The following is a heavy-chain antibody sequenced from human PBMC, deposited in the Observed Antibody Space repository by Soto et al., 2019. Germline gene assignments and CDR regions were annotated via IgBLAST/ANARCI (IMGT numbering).Heavy chain of an antibody. CDR3: TRTLLSAYYYYYMDV. CDR1: GFTFSGSA. J-gene: IGHJ6*03. CDR2: IRSKANSYAT. Sequence: PGGSLRLSCAASGFTFSGSAMHWVRQASGKGLEWVGRIRSKANSYATAYAASVIGRFTISRDDSKNTAYLQMNSLKTEDTAVYYCTRTLLSAYYYYYMDVWGKGTTVTVSS. D-gene: IGHD2-15*01. V-gene: IGHV3-73*01.